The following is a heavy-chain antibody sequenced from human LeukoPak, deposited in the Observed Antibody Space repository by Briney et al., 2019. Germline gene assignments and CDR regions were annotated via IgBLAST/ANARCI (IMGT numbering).Heavy chain of an antibody. CDR1: GGSIGTNNYY. J-gene: IGHJ4*02. Sequence: PSETLSLTCTVSGGSIGTNNYYWGWIRQPPGKGLEWIGTIYYRGSTYYKSSLKNRLTISVDTFKNQFSLKLSSVTAADTAVYFCARQGDGFKTANFDYWGQGTLVTVSS. D-gene: IGHD5-24*01. V-gene: IGHV4-39*01. CDR2: IYYRGST. CDR3: ARQGDGFKTANFDY.